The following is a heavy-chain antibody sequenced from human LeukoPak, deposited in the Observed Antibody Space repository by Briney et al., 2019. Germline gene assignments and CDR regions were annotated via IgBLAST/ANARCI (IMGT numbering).Heavy chain of an antibody. D-gene: IGHD3-10*01. CDR1: GFTFSTYA. CDR2: IKNNGGGT. V-gene: IGHV3-64*01. Sequence: GGSLRLSCATSGFTFSTYAMHWVRQAPGKGLEYVSAIKNNGGGTYYASSVQGRFTVSRDNSRSTLYLQMDSLRPDDMAIYYCARVQSTVRGIQGPFDLWGQGTLVTVS. J-gene: IGHJ4*02. CDR3: ARVQSTVRGIQGPFDL.